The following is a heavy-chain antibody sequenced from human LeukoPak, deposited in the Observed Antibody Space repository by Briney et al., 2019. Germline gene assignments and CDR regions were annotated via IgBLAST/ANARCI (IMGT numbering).Heavy chain of an antibody. Sequence: ASVKVSYKASGYTFTSYGISWVRQAPGQGLEWMGWISAYNGNTNYAQKLQGRVTMTTDTSTSTAYMELRSLRSDDTAVYYCARGPYYYDSSGYKHTPLDYWGQGTLVTVSS. CDR1: GYTFTSYG. V-gene: IGHV1-18*01. CDR3: ARGPYYYDSSGYKHTPLDY. J-gene: IGHJ4*02. CDR2: ISAYNGNT. D-gene: IGHD3-22*01.